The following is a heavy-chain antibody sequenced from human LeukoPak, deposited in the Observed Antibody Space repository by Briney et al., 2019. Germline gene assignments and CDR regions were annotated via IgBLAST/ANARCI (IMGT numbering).Heavy chain of an antibody. CDR3: ARGLYGDYVPIDY. D-gene: IGHD4-17*01. V-gene: IGHV3-74*01. CDR1: GFTFSGYW. J-gene: IGHJ4*02. Sequence: PGGSLRLSCAASGFTFSGYWMHWVRQAPGKGLVWVSRINSDGSSTSYADSVKGRFTISRDNAKNTLYLQMNSLRAEDTAVYYCARGLYGDYVPIDYWGQGTLVTVSS. CDR2: INSDGSST.